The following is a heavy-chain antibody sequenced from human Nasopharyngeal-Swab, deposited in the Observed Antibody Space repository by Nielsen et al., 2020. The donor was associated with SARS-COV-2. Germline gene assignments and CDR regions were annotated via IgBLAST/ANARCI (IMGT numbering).Heavy chain of an antibody. CDR2: ISYDGSNK. Sequence: GSLKISCAASGFTFSSYAMHWVRQAPGKGLEWVAVISYDGSNKYYADSVKGRFTISRDNSKNTLYLQMNSLRAEDTAVYYCARALLWFGESILDDAFDIWGQGTMVTVSS. V-gene: IGHV3-30-3*01. J-gene: IGHJ3*02. D-gene: IGHD3-10*01. CDR1: GFTFSSYA. CDR3: ARALLWFGESILDDAFDI.